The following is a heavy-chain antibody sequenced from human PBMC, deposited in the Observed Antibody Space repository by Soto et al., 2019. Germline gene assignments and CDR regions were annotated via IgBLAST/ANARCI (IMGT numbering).Heavy chain of an antibody. J-gene: IGHJ4*02. CDR2: IYYSGST. CDR1: GGSISSGGYY. D-gene: IGHD5-18*01. V-gene: IGHV4-31*03. CDR3: ARVNTAMALDY. Sequence: SETLSLTCTVSGGSISSGGYYWSWIRQHPGKGLEWIGYIYYSGSTYYNPSLKSRVTISVDTSKNQFSLKLSSVTAADTAVYYCARVNTAMALDYWGQGTLVTVYS.